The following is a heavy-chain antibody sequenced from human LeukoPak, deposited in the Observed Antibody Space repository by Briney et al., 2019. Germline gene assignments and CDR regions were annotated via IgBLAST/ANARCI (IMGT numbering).Heavy chain of an antibody. D-gene: IGHD3-22*01. CDR1: GGSISSSSYY. V-gene: IGHV4-39*01. Sequence: PSETLSLTCTVSGGSISSSSYYWGWIRQPPGKGLEWIGSIYYSGSTYYNPSLKSRVTISVDTSKNQFSLKLSSVTAADTAVYYCARQPYYYDSSGPEDDYWGQGTLVTVSS. J-gene: IGHJ4*02. CDR2: IYYSGST. CDR3: ARQPYYYDSSGPEDDY.